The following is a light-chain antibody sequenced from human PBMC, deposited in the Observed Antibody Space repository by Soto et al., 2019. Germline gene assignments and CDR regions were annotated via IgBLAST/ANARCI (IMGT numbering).Light chain of an antibody. Sequence: IQMTQSPSILSASVGDRVTITCRASQSIRSWLAWYQQKPGTAPNFLIYDASNLESGVPSRFSGSGSGTEFTLTISSLQPDDFATYYCQQYSSYWTFGQGTKVDIK. CDR2: DAS. CDR3: QQYSSYWT. CDR1: QSIRSW. J-gene: IGKJ1*01. V-gene: IGKV1-5*01.